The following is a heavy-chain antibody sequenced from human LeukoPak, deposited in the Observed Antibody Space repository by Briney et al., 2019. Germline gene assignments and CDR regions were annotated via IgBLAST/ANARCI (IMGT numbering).Heavy chain of an antibody. V-gene: IGHV3-7*01. CDR3: ARGSGNSGYDVLDY. J-gene: IGHJ4*02. Sequence: GGSLRLSCAGSGFTFRTYWMTWVRQAPGKGLEWVANIRQDGTEKNYVDSVRGRFTISRDNAENSLYLQMNSLRAEDTAVYCCARGSGNSGYDVLDYWGQGTLVTVSS. CDR2: IRQDGTEK. CDR1: GFTFRTYW. D-gene: IGHD5-12*01.